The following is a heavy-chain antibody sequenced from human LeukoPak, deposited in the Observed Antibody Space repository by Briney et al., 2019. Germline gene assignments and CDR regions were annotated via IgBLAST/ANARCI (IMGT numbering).Heavy chain of an antibody. CDR2: ITSYGSST. CDR3: ARDLITPTAMVTGGFDY. D-gene: IGHD5-18*01. V-gene: IGHV3-74*01. J-gene: IGHJ4*02. CDR1: GFTFSSYW. Sequence: GGSLRLSCGASGFTFSSYWMHWVRQAPGKGLVWVSRITSYGSSTSYADSVNGRFTISRDNAKNTLYLQMNSLRAEDTAVYYCARDLITPTAMVTGGFDYWGQGTLVTVSS.